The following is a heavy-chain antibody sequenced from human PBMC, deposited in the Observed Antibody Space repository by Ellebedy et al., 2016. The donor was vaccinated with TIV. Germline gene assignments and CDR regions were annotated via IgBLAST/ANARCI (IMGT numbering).Heavy chain of an antibody. J-gene: IGHJ6*02. CDR2: ISTYNGNT. Sequence: ASVKVSCXASGYTFTTDGISWVRQAPGQGLQWLGWISTYNGNTKYAQKFQGRVTMTTDRSTSTADMELRSLRSDDTAVYYCAREGYYYGTSGYYGGDFYYGMDIWGQGTTVTVSS. V-gene: IGHV1-18*04. CDR3: AREGYYYGTSGYYGGDFYYGMDI. D-gene: IGHD3-22*01. CDR1: GYTFTTDG.